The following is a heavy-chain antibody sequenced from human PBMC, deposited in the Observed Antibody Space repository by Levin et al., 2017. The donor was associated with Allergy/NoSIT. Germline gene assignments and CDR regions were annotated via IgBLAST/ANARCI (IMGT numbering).Heavy chain of an antibody. J-gene: IGHJ5*02. D-gene: IGHD2-8*01. CDR1: GGSISSGGYY. Sequence: SETLSLTCTVSGGSISSGGYYWSWIRQHPGKGLEWIGYIYYSGSTYYNPSLKSRVTISVDTSKNQFSLKLSSVTAADTAVYYCARTGCIGVCYGPPADYNWFDPWGQGTLVTVSS. V-gene: IGHV4-31*03. CDR2: IYYSGST. CDR3: ARTGCIGVCYGPPADYNWFDP.